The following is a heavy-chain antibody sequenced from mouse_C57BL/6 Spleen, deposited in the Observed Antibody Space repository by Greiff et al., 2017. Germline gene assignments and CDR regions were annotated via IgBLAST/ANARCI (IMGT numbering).Heavy chain of an antibody. Sequence: QVQLQQSGPGLVQPSQSLSITCTVSGFSLTRYGVHWVRQSPGKGLEWLGVIWSGGSTDYNAAFISRLSISKDNSKSQVFFKMNSLQADDTAIYYCARGGETWYFDVWGTGTTVTVSS. V-gene: IGHV2-2*01. CDR1: GFSLTRYG. J-gene: IGHJ1*03. CDR2: IWSGGST. CDR3: ARGGETWYFDV.